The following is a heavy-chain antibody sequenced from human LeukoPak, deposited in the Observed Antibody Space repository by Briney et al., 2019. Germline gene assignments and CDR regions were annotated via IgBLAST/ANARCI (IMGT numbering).Heavy chain of an antibody. CDR3: AKAEWGSSGYTHWEY. CDR1: GFTFSSSW. CDR2: IKEDGTAK. Sequence: GGSLRLSCAASGFTFSSSWMAWVRQAPGKGLEWVGNIKEDGTAKNYVVSVRGRFTISRDNSKNTLYLQMNSLRAEDTAVYYCAKAEWGSSGYTHWEYWGQGTLVTVSS. V-gene: IGHV3-7*03. J-gene: IGHJ4*02. D-gene: IGHD3-22*01.